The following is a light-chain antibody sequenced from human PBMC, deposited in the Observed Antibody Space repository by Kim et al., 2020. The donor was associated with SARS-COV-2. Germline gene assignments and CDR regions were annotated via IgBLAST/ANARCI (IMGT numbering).Light chain of an antibody. CDR1: QSVLYRSNKKNY. V-gene: IGKV4-1*01. CDR2: WAS. CDR3: QQYYSTPRT. J-gene: IGKJ1*01. Sequence: ATINGKASQSVLYRSNKKNYLAWYQKKPGQPPKLLMSWASTGESGVPDRFSGRGSGTDFTLTISSLQAEDVAVYYCQQYYSTPRTFGQGTKVDIK.